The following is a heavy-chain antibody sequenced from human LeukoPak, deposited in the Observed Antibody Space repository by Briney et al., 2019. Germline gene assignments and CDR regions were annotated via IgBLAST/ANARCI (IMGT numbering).Heavy chain of an antibody. Sequence: ASVKVSCKTSRHTFSAYYIHWVRQAPGQGLEWMGWTNPDSGATNYAENFQGRVTMTRDTSINTVYMALSSLRPNDTAVYYCATRAGPAATRRTFDYWGQGSLVIVSS. J-gene: IGHJ4*02. CDR2: TNPDSGAT. CDR3: ATRAGPAATRRTFDY. D-gene: IGHD2-15*01. CDR1: RHTFSAYY. V-gene: IGHV1-2*02.